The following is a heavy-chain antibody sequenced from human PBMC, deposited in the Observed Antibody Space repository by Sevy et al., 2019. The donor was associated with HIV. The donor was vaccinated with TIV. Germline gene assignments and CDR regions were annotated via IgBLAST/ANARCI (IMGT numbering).Heavy chain of an antibody. CDR2: IYYSGST. Sequence: SETLSLTCTVSGGSISSGDYYWSWIRQPQGKGLEWIGYIYYSGSTYYNPSLKSRVTISVDTSKNQFSLKLSSVTAADTAVYYCARDADYYDSGNAFDIWGQGTMVTVSS. J-gene: IGHJ3*02. CDR3: ARDADYYDSGNAFDI. D-gene: IGHD3-22*01. CDR1: GGSISSGDYY. V-gene: IGHV4-30-4*01.